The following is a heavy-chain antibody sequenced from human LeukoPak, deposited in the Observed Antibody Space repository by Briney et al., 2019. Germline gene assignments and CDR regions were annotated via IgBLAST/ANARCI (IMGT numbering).Heavy chain of an antibody. CDR1: GFTFSSYE. V-gene: IGHV3-7*01. Sequence: PGGSLRLSCAASGFTFSSYEMNWVRQAPGKGLEWVATIRPDGSEGYYADSVRGRFTISRGNSKNSLYLQMNSLRVEDTAVYYCARGGAARPDFWGQGTLVTVSS. CDR2: IRPDGSEG. J-gene: IGHJ4*02. CDR3: ARGGAARPDF. D-gene: IGHD6-6*01.